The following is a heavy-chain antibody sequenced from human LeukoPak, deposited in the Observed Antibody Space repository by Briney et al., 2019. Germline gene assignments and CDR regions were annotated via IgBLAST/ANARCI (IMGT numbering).Heavy chain of an antibody. D-gene: IGHD4-23*01. CDR2: IYTSGST. V-gene: IGHV4-61*02. CDR3: ARGVTPYPDY. Sequence: SETLSLTCTVSGGSISSGSYYWSWIRQPAGKGLEWIGRIYTSGSTYYNPSLKSRVTISVDTSKNQFSLKLSSVTAADTAVYYCARGVTPYPDYWGQGTLVTVSS. J-gene: IGHJ4*02. CDR1: GGSISSGSYY.